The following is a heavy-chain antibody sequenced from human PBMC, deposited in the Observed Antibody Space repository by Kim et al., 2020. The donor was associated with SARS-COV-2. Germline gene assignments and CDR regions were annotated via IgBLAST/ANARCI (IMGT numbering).Heavy chain of an antibody. CDR3: ARDRYGDDYFDY. Sequence: GGSLRLSCAASGFTFSSYTMNWVRQAPGKVLEWVSSISSSSSYIYYADSVKGRFTISRDNAKNSLYLQMNSLRAEDTAVYYCARDRYGDDYFDYWGQGTLVTVSS. CDR1: GFTFSSYT. D-gene: IGHD4-17*01. J-gene: IGHJ4*02. V-gene: IGHV3-21*01. CDR2: ISSSSSYI.